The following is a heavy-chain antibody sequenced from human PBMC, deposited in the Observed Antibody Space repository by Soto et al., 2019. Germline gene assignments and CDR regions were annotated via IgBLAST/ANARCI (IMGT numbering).Heavy chain of an antibody. CDR1: GFTFSSYG. CDR2: IWYDGSNK. V-gene: IGHV3-33*01. D-gene: IGHD3-10*01. CDR3: ARDDNPGNWFDP. J-gene: IGHJ5*02. Sequence: QVQLVESGGGVVQPGRSLRLSCAASGFTFSSYGMHWVRQAPGKGLEWVAVIWYDGSNKYYADSVKGRFTISRDNSKNTLYLQMNSLRAEDTAVYYCARDDNPGNWFDPWGQGTLVTVSS.